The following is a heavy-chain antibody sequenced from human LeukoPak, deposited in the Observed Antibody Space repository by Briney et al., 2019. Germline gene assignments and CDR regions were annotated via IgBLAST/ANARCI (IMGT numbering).Heavy chain of an antibody. CDR1: GFTVSSNY. CDR2: IYSGGST. J-gene: IGHJ6*02. CDR3: ARGDRGWYNYGMDV. V-gene: IGHV3-53*01. D-gene: IGHD6-19*01. Sequence: GGSLRLSCAASGFTVSSNYMSWVRQAPGKGLEWVSVIYSGGSTYYADSVKGRFTISGDNSKNTLYLQMNSLRAEDTAVYYCARGDRGWYNYGMDVWGQGTTVTVSS.